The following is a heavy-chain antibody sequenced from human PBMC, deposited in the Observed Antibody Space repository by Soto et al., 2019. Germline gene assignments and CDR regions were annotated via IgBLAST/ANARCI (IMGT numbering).Heavy chain of an antibody. CDR1: GFTFSSYS. D-gene: IGHD2-21*01. CDR3: ARVERAYCGGDCYDY. Sequence: EVQLVESGGGLVKPGGSLRLSCAASGFTFSSYSMNWVRQAPGKGLEWVSSISSSSSYIYYADSVKGRFTISRDNAKNSLYLQMSNLRAEDTAVYYCARVERAYCGGDCYDYWGQGTLVTVSS. J-gene: IGHJ4*02. CDR2: ISSSSSYI. V-gene: IGHV3-21*01.